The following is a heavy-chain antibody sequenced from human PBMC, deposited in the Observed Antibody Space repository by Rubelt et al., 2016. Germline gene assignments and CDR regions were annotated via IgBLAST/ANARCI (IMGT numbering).Heavy chain of an antibody. V-gene: IGHV4-39*07. J-gene: IGHJ5*02. CDR2: IYYSGST. CDR3: ARWAFVDTAMVGNWFDP. D-gene: IGHD5-18*01. Sequence: GLEWIGSIYYSGSTYYNPSLKSRVTISVDTSKNQFSLKLSSVTAADTAVYYCARWAFVDTAMVGNWFDPWGQGTLVTVSS.